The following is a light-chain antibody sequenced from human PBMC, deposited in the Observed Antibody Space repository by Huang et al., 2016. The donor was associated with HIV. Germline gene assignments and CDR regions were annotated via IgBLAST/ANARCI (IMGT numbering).Light chain of an antibody. Sequence: EIVMTQSPDTLSVSPGERATLSCRARQSGRDKLAWYQQKPGQAPRLLLQATSTRAAGVPARFSGSGSGTEFTLTISSLQSEDCGVYYCQQYESWPPLTFGGGTKVEIK. CDR3: QQYESWPPLT. V-gene: IGKV3-15*01. J-gene: IGKJ4*01. CDR1: QSGRDK. CDR2: ATS.